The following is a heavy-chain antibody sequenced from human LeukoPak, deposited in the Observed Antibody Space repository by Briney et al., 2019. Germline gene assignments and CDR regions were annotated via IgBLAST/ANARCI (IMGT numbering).Heavy chain of an antibody. CDR1: GGSISSYY. CDR3: ARDPYDFWSGYDAFDI. J-gene: IGHJ3*02. CDR2: IYYSGST. Sequence: SETLSLTCTVSGGSISSYYWSWIRQPPGKGLEWIGYIYYSGSTNYNPSLKSRVTMSVDTSENQFSLKLSSVTAADTAVYYCARDPYDFWSGYDAFDIWGQGTMVTVSS. V-gene: IGHV4-59*12. D-gene: IGHD3-3*01.